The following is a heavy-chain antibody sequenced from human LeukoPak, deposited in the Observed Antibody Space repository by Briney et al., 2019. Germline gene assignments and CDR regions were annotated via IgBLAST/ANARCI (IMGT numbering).Heavy chain of an antibody. CDR3: TTDRWRATTTVTTDGNLFHYYYGMDV. V-gene: IGHV3-15*01. J-gene: IGHJ6*02. CDR1: GVTFSKDW. Sequence: VKPGGSLRLSCAASGVTFSKDWMNWVRQAPGKGLEWVGRIKSKTDGGTTDYAAPVKGRFTISRDDSKNTLFLQMNSLKTEDTAVYYCTTDRWRATTTVTTDGNLFHYYYGMDVWGQGTTVTVSS. CDR2: IKSKTDGGTT. D-gene: IGHD4-17*01.